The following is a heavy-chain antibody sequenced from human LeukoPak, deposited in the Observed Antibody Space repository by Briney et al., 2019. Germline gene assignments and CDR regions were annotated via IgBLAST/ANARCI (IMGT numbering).Heavy chain of an antibody. CDR3: ARVACSGDSCYMDY. Sequence: GGSLRLSCAASGFSFSSESMNWVRRAPGKGLEWVSSISRSSNYIYYADSMKGRFTISRDNAKNSLYLQINSLRAEDTAVYYCARVACSGDSCYMDYWGQGTLVTVSS. CDR2: ISRSSNYI. CDR1: GFSFSSES. D-gene: IGHD2-15*01. J-gene: IGHJ4*02. V-gene: IGHV3-21*06.